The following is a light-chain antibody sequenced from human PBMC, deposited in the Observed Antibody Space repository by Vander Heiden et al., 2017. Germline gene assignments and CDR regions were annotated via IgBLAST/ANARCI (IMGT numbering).Light chain of an antibody. CDR2: AAS. Sequence: DIQMTQSQSSLSASVGDRVTITCRASQTISNHVNWYQQKPGKAPKVLIYAASSLQSGVPSKFSGSGSGTDFTLAISSLQPEDSATYYCQQSHSLTFGPGTKVEIK. CDR3: QQSHSLT. CDR1: QTISNH. V-gene: IGKV1-39*01. J-gene: IGKJ3*01.